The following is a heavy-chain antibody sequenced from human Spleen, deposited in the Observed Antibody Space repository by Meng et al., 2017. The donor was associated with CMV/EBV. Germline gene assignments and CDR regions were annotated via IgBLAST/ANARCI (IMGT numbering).Heavy chain of an antibody. CDR3: ARVIAVAGTAPFDH. CDR2: INSNSGGT. V-gene: IGHV1-2*02. CDR1: GYTFTGYH. Sequence: KASGYTFTGYHVHWVRQAPGQGLEWMGWINSNSGGTKYAQKFQGRVTMTRDTSVSTAYMELSRLRSDDTAVYYCARVIAVAGTAPFDHWGPGTLVTVSS. D-gene: IGHD6-19*01. J-gene: IGHJ4*02.